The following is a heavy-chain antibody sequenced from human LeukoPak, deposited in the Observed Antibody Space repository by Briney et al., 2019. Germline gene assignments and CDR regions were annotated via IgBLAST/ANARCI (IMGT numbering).Heavy chain of an antibody. CDR3: TKDYDTVGYYSSDY. CDR1: GFTFSDYA. CDR2: LSGSGTTT. J-gene: IGHJ4*02. Sequence: PGGSLRLSCAASGFTFSDYAMSWVRQVPGEGLEWVSTLSGSGTTTFYANSVKGRFTISRDSSKNTLYLQMNSLRAADTALYYCTKDYDTVGYYSSDYWGQGTLATVSS. V-gene: IGHV3-23*01. D-gene: IGHD3-22*01.